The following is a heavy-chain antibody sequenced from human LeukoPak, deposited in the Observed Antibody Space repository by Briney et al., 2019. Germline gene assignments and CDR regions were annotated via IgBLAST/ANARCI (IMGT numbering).Heavy chain of an antibody. J-gene: IGHJ4*02. D-gene: IGHD5-24*01. CDR3: ARRRRGRWLQLRGGYFDY. Sequence: SETLSLTCTVSGYSISSGYYWGWIRQPPGKGLEWIGEIDHSGSTNYNPSLKSRVTISVDTSKNQFSLKLSSVTAADTAVYYCARRRRGRWLQLRGGYFDYWGQGTLVTVSS. CDR2: IDHSGST. V-gene: IGHV4-38-2*02. CDR1: GYSISSGYY.